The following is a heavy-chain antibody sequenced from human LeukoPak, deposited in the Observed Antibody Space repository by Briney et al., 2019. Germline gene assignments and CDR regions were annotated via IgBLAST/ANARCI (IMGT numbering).Heavy chain of an antibody. Sequence: GSLRLSCAASGFTFSSYAMSWVRQAPGKGLEWVSAISGSGGSTYYADAVKGRFTISRDNSKNTLYLQMNSLRAEDTAVYYCAKDVRVVVISPFDYWGQGTLVTVSS. CDR3: AKDVRVVVISPFDY. CDR1: GFTFSSYA. V-gene: IGHV3-23*01. CDR2: ISGSGGST. D-gene: IGHD3-22*01. J-gene: IGHJ4*02.